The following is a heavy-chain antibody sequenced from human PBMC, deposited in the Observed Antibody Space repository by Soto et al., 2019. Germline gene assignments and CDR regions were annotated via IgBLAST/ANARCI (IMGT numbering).Heavy chain of an antibody. Sequence: GGSLRLSCAASGFTCSRYAMHWVRQAPGKGLEWVAVISYDGSNKYYADSVKGRFTISRDNSKNTLYLQMNSLRAEDTAVYYCARGVFFYDRTRPPGYWCQGTLVTVSS. CDR1: GFTCSRYA. V-gene: IGHV3-30-3*01. CDR3: ARGVFFYDRTRPPGY. D-gene: IGHD3-22*01. J-gene: IGHJ4*02. CDR2: ISYDGSNK.